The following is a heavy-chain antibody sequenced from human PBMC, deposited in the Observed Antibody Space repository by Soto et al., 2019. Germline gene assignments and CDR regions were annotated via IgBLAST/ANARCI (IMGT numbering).Heavy chain of an antibody. V-gene: IGHV1-69*01. D-gene: IGHD1-1*01. CDR3: ARGGTAYYYGMDL. Sequence: QVQPVQSGAEVKKSGSSVKVSCKASGGTFSNYAINWERQAPGQGLQWLGGIIPVFGSRYAQKFHGRVTITADETMTTVYMELRSLISEDTAVYYCARGGTAYYYGMDLWGQGTTVTVSS. J-gene: IGHJ6*02. CDR1: GGTFSNYA. CDR2: IIPVFGS.